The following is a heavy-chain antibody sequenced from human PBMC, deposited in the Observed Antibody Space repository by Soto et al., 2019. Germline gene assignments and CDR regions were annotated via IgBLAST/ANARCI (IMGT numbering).Heavy chain of an antibody. V-gene: IGHV1-69*13. Sequence: SVKVSCKASGGTFSSYAISWVRQAPGQGLEWMGGIIPIFGTANYAQKFQGRVTITADESTSTAYMELSSLRSEDTAVYYCARCPIVATIYYYYGMDVWGQGTTVTVSS. J-gene: IGHJ6*02. CDR1: GGTFSSYA. D-gene: IGHD5-12*01. CDR2: IIPIFGTA. CDR3: ARCPIVATIYYYYGMDV.